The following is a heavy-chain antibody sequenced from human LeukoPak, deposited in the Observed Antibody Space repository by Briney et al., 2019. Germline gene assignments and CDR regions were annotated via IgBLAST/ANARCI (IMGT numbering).Heavy chain of an antibody. CDR2: MNPNSGNT. CDR3: ARDYGSGSYYTPSGMDV. J-gene: IGHJ6*02. V-gene: IGHV1-8*02. Sequence: ASVKVSCKASGYTFTSYDINWVRQATGQGLEWMGWMNPNSGNTGYAQKFQGRVTMTRNTSISTACMELSSLRSEDTAVYYCARDYGSGSYYTPSGMDVWGQGTTVTVSS. CDR1: GYTFTSYD. D-gene: IGHD3-10*01.